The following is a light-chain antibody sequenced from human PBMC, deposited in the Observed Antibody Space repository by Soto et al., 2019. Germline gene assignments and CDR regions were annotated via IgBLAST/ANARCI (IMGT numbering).Light chain of an antibody. Sequence: QSVLTQPPSVSGAPGQRVTISCTGSNSNIGAGYDVHWYQQVPGTAPKLIIYGTTERPSGVPDRFSGSESGTSASLAITGLQAEDEADYYCQSYDGTLSGSYVFGIGTKVTVL. CDR1: NSNIGAGYD. V-gene: IGLV1-40*01. J-gene: IGLJ1*01. CDR3: QSYDGTLSGSYV. CDR2: GTT.